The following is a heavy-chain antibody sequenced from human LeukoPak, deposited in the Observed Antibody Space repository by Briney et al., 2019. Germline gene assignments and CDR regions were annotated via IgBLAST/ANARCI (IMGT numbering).Heavy chain of an antibody. D-gene: IGHD3-22*01. CDR3: ARERVDGYCDY. Sequence: ASVKVSCKASGYTFTNYGISWVRQAPGQGLEWMGWISAYNGNTNYAQKFQGRVTITADESTSTAYMELSSLRSEDTAVYYCARERVDGYCDYWGQGTLVTVSS. J-gene: IGHJ4*02. CDR1: GYTFTNYG. CDR2: ISAYNGNT. V-gene: IGHV1-18*01.